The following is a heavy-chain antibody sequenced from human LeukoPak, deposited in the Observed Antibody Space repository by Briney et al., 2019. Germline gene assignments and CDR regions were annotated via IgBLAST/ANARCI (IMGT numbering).Heavy chain of an antibody. CDR1: GFTYDYFG. CDR2: INWNGGST. Sequence: GGSLTLSCAASGFTYDYFGMSWLRQAPGKGLVWVSGINWNGGSTGYADSVKGRFTISRDNAKNSLYLQMNSLRVEDTALYYCARVQRELMWYYFDYWGQGTLVTVSS. D-gene: IGHD1-1*01. J-gene: IGHJ4*02. V-gene: IGHV3-20*04. CDR3: ARVQRELMWYYFDY.